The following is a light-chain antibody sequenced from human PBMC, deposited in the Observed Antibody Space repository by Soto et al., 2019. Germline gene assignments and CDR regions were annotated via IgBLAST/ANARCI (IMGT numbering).Light chain of an antibody. V-gene: IGLV2-11*01. CDR3: GSYAGSNTWV. CDR2: DVN. CDR1: SSDVGAYNS. J-gene: IGLJ3*02. Sequence: QSALTQPRSVSGSPGQSVTISCTGTSSDVGAYNSVSWYQQHPGRAPKLMIFDVNKRPSGVPERFSGSKSDNTASLTISGLQAEDEADYCCGSYAGSNTWVFGGGTKLTVL.